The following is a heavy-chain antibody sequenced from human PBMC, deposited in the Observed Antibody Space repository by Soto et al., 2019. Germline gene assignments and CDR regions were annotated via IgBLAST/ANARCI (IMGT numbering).Heavy chain of an antibody. D-gene: IGHD6-6*01. Sequence: QVQLVESGGGVVQPGRSLRLSCAASGFTFSSYGMHWVRQAPGKGLEWVAVIWYDGSNKYYADSVTGRFTISRDNSKNTLYLQMNSLRADDTAVYYCARDESSIDPYGMDVWGQGTTVTVSS. CDR2: IWYDGSNK. CDR1: GFTFSSYG. J-gene: IGHJ6*02. CDR3: ARDESSIDPYGMDV. V-gene: IGHV3-33*01.